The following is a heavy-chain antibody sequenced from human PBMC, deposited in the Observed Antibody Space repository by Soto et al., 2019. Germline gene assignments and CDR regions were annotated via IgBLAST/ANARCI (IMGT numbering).Heavy chain of an antibody. V-gene: IGHV3-33*01. Sequence: QVQLVESGGGVVQPGTSLRLSCEASGLIFTDYGMHWVRQAPGKGLEWVAVIWHDGNTKFYADSVKGRFTISRDDSKNTLYLQMNSLRAEDTAVYHCATDRGTSPFDYWGQGTLVTVSS. D-gene: IGHD2-2*01. CDR3: ATDRGTSPFDY. J-gene: IGHJ4*02. CDR2: IWHDGNTK. CDR1: GLIFTDYG.